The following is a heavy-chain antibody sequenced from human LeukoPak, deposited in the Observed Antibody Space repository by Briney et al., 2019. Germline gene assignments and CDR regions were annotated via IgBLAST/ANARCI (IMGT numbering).Heavy chain of an antibody. J-gene: IGHJ5*02. CDR3: ARDSSEIWSGYFNWFDP. V-gene: IGHV3-21*01. Sequence: NAGGSLRLSCAASGFTFNRYAMSWVRQAPGKGLEWVSSISSSSSYIYYADSVKGRFTISRDNAKNSLYLQMNSLRAEDTAVYYCARDSSEIWSGYFNWFDPWGQGTLVTVSS. D-gene: IGHD3-3*01. CDR1: GFTFNRYA. CDR2: ISSSSSYI.